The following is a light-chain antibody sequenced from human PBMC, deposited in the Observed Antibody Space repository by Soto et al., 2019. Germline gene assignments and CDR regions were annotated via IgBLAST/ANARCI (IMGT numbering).Light chain of an antibody. J-gene: IGKJ1*01. V-gene: IGKV1-39*01. CDR3: QQGYRTPRT. CDR2: GAS. CDR1: QSISTF. Sequence: DIQMTQSPSSLSASVGDRVTITCRASQSISTFLNWYQQIPGKAPNLLIYGASSLQGGVPSRFSGSGSGTDFTLTISSLQPEDSETYYCQQGYRTPRTFGQGTKVDIK.